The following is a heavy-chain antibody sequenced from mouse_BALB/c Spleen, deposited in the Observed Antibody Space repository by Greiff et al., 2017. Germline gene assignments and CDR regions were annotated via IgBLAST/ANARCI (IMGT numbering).Heavy chain of an antibody. D-gene: IGHD1-2*01. V-gene: IGHV1-7*01. CDR1: GYTFTSYW. Sequence: QVQLQQSGAELAKPGASVKMSCKASGYTFTSYWMHWVKQRPGQGLEWIGYINPSTGYTEYNQKFKDKATLTADKSSSTAYMQLSSLTSEDSAVYYCAGLLRLGREAMDYWGQGTSVTVSS. J-gene: IGHJ4*01. CDR3: AGLLRLGREAMDY. CDR2: INPSTGYT.